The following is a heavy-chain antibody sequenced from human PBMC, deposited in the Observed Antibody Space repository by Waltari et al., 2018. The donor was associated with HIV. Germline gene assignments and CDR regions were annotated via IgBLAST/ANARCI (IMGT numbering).Heavy chain of an antibody. V-gene: IGHV2-5*01. CDR1: AFSLSTSGVG. J-gene: IGHJ4*02. D-gene: IGHD6-13*01. Sequence: QITLKESGPTLVKPTQTLTLTCTFSAFSLSTSGVGVGWIRQPPGKALEWLALIYRNDDKRYSPSLKSRLTITKDTSRNQVVLTMTNMDPVDTATYYCVHKQRWQQFDYWGQGILVTVSS. CDR3: VHKQRWQQFDY. CDR2: IYRNDDK.